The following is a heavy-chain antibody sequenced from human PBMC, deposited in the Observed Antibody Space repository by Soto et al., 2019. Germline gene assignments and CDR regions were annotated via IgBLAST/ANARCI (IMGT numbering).Heavy chain of an antibody. CDR2: ISSLGTTI. Sequence: SLRLSCTASGFTFSGHAMTWVRQAPGKGLKWVSSISSLGTTINYEDSVMGRFTVSRDNAKNTLFLQMNSLSAEDTAVYYCARAGRFCGAGSCYFDSWGQGTLVTVSS. CDR1: GFTFSGHA. J-gene: IGHJ4*02. CDR3: ARAGRFCGAGSCYFDS. V-gene: IGHV3-11*01. D-gene: IGHD3-3*01.